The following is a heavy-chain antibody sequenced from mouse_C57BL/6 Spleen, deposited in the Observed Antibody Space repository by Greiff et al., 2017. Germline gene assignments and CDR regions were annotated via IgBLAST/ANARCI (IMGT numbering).Heavy chain of an antibody. V-gene: IGHV5-17*01. J-gene: IGHJ4*01. D-gene: IGHD2-3*01. CDR3: ARRDGLYYAMNY. CDR1: GFTFSDDG. CDR2: ISSGSSTI. Sequence: DVQLVESGGGLVKPGASLKLSCAASGFTFSDDGMHWVRQAPEKGLEWVAYISSGSSTIYYADTVKGRFTISRDNAKNTLFLQMTSLRSEDTAMYYCARRDGLYYAMNYWNQGPSDTVSS.